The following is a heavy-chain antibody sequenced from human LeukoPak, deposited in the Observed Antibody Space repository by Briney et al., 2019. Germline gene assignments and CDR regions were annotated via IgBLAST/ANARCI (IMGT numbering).Heavy chain of an antibody. CDR2: IYTSGST. D-gene: IGHD5-18*01. V-gene: IGHV4-61*02. Sequence: SETLSLTCTVPGGSISSGSYYWSWIRQPAGKGLEWIGRIYTSGSTNYNPSLKSRVNISVDTPKNQFSLKLGSVTAADTAVYYCARDPGDTAMADNWFDPWGQGTLVTVSS. CDR1: GGSISSGSYY. J-gene: IGHJ5*02. CDR3: ARDPGDTAMADNWFDP.